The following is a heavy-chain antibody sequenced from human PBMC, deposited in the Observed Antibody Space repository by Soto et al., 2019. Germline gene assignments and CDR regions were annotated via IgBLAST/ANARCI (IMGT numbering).Heavy chain of an antibody. D-gene: IGHD2-15*01. Sequence: QVQLVQSGAEVKKPGASVKVSCKASGYTFTSYGISWVRQAPGQGLEWMGWISGYNANTNYAQKLQARVTMTTDTSTNTAYMELRSLRSDDTDVYFCARAAREAVFRGAFNYWGQGTLVTVSS. V-gene: IGHV1-18*01. CDR3: ARAAREAVFRGAFNY. CDR2: ISGYNANT. CDR1: GYTFTSYG. J-gene: IGHJ4*02.